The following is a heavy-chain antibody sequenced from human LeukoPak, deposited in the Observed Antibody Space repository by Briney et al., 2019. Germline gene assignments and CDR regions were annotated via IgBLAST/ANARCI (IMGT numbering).Heavy chain of an antibody. V-gene: IGHV4-39*01. J-gene: IGHJ5*02. CDR2: VYYNGNT. Sequence: PSETLSLICTVSGDSTTRRSYFWAWIRQRPGKGLEWIGSVYYNGNTYYNPSLKSRVTISVDTSDNQVSLTITSVTAADTAMYYCARHEPSSFYYESRGNWFDPWGQGAPVTVSS. CDR1: GDSTTRRSYF. D-gene: IGHD3-22*01. CDR3: ARHEPSSFYYESRGNWFDP.